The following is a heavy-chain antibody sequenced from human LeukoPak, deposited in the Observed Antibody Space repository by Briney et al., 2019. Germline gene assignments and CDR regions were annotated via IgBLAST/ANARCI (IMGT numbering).Heavy chain of an antibody. CDR2: ISGSGGST. CDR1: GFTFSSYA. D-gene: IGHD3-9*01. V-gene: IGHV3-23*01. J-gene: IGHJ4*02. CDR3: ARSTRGPKLRYFDWSTKYYFDY. Sequence: GGSLRLSCAASGFTFSSYAMSWVRQAPGKGLEWVSAISGSGGSTYYADSVKGWFTISRDNSKNTLYLQMNSLRAEDTAVYYCARSTRGPKLRYFDWSTKYYFDYWGQGTLVTVSS.